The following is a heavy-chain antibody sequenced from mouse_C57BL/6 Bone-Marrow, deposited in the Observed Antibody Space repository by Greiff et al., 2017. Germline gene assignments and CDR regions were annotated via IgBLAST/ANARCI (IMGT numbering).Heavy chain of an antibody. J-gene: IGHJ2*01. D-gene: IGHD1-1*01. CDR1: GYTFTEYT. CDR3: ARHEDTVVATDYFDY. Sequence: VQLQQSGAELVKPGASVKLSCKASGYTFTEYTIHWVKQRSGQGLEWIGWFYPGSGSIKYNEKFKDKATLTADKSSSTDYLELSRLTSEDSAVYFCARHEDTVVATDYFDYWGQGTTLTVSS. CDR2: FYPGSGSI. V-gene: IGHV1-62-2*01.